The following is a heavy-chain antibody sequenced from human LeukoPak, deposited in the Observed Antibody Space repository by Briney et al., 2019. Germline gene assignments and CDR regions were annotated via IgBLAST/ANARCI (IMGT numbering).Heavy chain of an antibody. V-gene: IGHV3-33*08. Sequence: GRSLRLSCAASGFTFSSYGMHWVRQAPGKGLEWVAVIWYDGSNKYYADSVKGRFTISRDNSKNTLYLQMNSLRAEDTAVYYCARDPQSGIAALVYYYYYYGMDVWGQGTTVTVSS. CDR2: IWYDGSNK. CDR3: ARDPQSGIAALVYYYYYYGMDV. CDR1: GFTFSSYG. J-gene: IGHJ6*02. D-gene: IGHD6-13*01.